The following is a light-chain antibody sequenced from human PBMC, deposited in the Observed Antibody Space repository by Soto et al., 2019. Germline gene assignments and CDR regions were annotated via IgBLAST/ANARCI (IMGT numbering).Light chain of an antibody. CDR3: QQYNNWPLFT. V-gene: IGKV3-15*01. Sequence: EIVMTQSPATLSVSPGERATLSCRASQSVSSNLAWYQQKPRQAPRLLIYGASTRATDIPGRFSGSGSGTEFTLTISSLQSEDFAVYYCQQYNNWPLFTFGPGTKVDIK. J-gene: IGKJ3*01. CDR1: QSVSSN. CDR2: GAS.